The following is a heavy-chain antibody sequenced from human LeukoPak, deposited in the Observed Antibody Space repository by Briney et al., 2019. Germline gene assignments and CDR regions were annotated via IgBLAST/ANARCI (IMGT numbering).Heavy chain of an antibody. J-gene: IGHJ4*02. V-gene: IGHV3-21*01. CDR2: ISSSSSYI. CDR3: ARDLTSIAVAGPFGY. CDR1: RFTFSSYS. D-gene: IGHD6-19*01. Sequence: KPGGSLRLSCAASRFTFSSYSMNWVRQAPGKGLEWVSSISSSSSYIDYAGSVKGRFTISKDNAKNSLYLQMNSLRAEDTAVYYCARDLTSIAVAGPFGYWGQGTLVTVSS.